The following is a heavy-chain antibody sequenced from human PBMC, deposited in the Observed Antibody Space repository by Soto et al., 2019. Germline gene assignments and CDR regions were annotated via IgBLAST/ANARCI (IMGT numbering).Heavy chain of an antibody. D-gene: IGHD5-12*01. CDR2: IYYSGST. V-gene: IGHV4-31*01. J-gene: IGHJ5*02. CDR3: ARCSGYEGDWFDP. CDR1: GGSISSGGYY. Sequence: QVQLQESGPGLVKPSQTLSLTCTVSGGSISSGGYYWSWIRQHPGKGLEWIGYIYYSGSTYYNPSLKSQVTISVDTSKNQCSLKLSSVTAADTAVYYCARCSGYEGDWFDPWGQGTLVTVSS.